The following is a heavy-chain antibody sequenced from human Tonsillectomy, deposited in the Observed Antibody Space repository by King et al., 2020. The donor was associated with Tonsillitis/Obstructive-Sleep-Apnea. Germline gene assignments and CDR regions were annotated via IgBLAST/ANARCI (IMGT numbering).Heavy chain of an antibody. CDR2: IIPIFGTA. J-gene: IGHJ6*03. CDR3: ARGVDIVVVPAAFYYYYYYMDV. Sequence: HVQLVESGAEVKKPGSSVKVSCKASGGTFSSYAISWVRQAPGQGLEWMGGIIPIFGTANYAQKFQGRVTITADESTSTAYMELSSLRSEDTAVYYCARGVDIVVVPAAFYYYYYYMDVWGKGTTVTVSS. CDR1: GGTFSSYA. V-gene: IGHV1-69*01. D-gene: IGHD2-2*03.